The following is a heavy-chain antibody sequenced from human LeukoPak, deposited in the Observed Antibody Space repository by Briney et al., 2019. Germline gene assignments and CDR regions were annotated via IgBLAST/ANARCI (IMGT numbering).Heavy chain of an antibody. V-gene: IGHV4-34*01. Sequence: SETLSLTCTVSGGSISGYYWSWIRQPPGKGLEWIGEINHSGSTNYNPSLKSRVTISVDTSKNQFSLKLSSVAAADTAVYYCAGRYCSSTSCYRNLDYWGQGTLVTVSS. CDR1: GGSISGYY. CDR3: AGRYCSSTSCYRNLDY. D-gene: IGHD2-2*01. CDR2: INHSGST. J-gene: IGHJ4*02.